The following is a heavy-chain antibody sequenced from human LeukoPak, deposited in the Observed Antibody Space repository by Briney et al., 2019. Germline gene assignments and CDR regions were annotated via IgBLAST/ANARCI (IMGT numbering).Heavy chain of an antibody. CDR2: IYYSGST. V-gene: IGHV4-39*01. CDR3: ARTGPRQLRGLRYFDY. Sequence: PSETLSLTCTVSGGSISSSSYYWGWIRQPPGKGLEWIGSIYYSGSTYYNPSLKSRVTISVDTSKNQFSLKLSSVTAADTAVYYCARTGPRQLRGLRYFDYWGQGTLVTVSS. CDR1: GGSISSSSYY. J-gene: IGHJ4*02. D-gene: IGHD1-14*01.